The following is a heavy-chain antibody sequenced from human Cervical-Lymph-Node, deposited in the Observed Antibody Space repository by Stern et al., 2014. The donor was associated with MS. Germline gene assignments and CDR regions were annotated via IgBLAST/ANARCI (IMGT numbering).Heavy chain of an antibody. V-gene: IGHV3-21*01. CDR1: GFIFSDYT. CDR2: ISRDASNI. D-gene: IGHD2-2*01. CDR3: ARRAAAKGLDY. Sequence: EDQLVESGGGLVKPGGSLRLSCAASGFIFSDYTMTWVRQAPGKGLEWVSSISRDASNIYYADTVRGRFTISRDNAKKSLYLQMNSLRAEDTAVYYCARRAAAKGLDYWGQGTLVAVSP. J-gene: IGHJ4*02.